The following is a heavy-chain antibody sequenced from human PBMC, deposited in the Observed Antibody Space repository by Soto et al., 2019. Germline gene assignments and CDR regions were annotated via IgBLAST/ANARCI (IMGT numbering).Heavy chain of an antibody. CDR1: GGSFSGYY. Sequence: SETLSLTCAVYGGSFSGYYWSWIRQPPGKGLEWIGEINHSGSTNYNPSLKSRVTISVDTSKNQFSLKLSSVTAADTAVYYCARAYDILTGYPQTQFDYWGQGTLVTVSS. J-gene: IGHJ4*02. CDR2: INHSGST. CDR3: ARAYDILTGYPQTQFDY. D-gene: IGHD3-9*01. V-gene: IGHV4-34*01.